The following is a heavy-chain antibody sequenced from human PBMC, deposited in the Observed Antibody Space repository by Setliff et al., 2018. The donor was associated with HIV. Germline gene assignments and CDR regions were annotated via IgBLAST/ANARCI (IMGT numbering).Heavy chain of an antibody. CDR2: ILPIFGAT. Sequence: ASVKVSCKASGYTFTSYYMHWVRQAPGQGLEWMGGILPIFGATDYAQKFQGRLTLTAVQSENSVYMELSSLRSDDTAVYYCTNRGGSGTNVGNWFDPWGQGTLVTVSS. CDR1: GYTFTSYY. V-gene: IGHV1-46*01. CDR3: TNRGGSGTNVGNWFDP. D-gene: IGHD3-10*01. J-gene: IGHJ5*02.